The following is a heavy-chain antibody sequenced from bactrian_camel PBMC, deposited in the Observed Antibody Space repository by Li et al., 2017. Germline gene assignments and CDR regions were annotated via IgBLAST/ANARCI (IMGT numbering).Heavy chain of an antibody. D-gene: IGHD3*01. J-gene: IGHJ6*01. CDR3: AVEGSGAYCSLRALPLGY. Sequence: VQLVESGGGLVQPGGSLRLSCVVSGWTFSNYYMNWVRQAPGKGVEWVSVITTDGSNTYYADFVKGRFTISRDNAKNTAYLQMNSLKPEDTAMYHCAVEGSGAYCSLRALPLGYWDQGTQVTVS. CDR1: GWTFSNYY. CDR2: ITTDGSNT. V-gene: IGHV3S6*01.